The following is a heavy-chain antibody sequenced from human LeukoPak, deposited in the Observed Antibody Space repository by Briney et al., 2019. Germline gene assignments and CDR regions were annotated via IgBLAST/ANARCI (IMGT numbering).Heavy chain of an antibody. V-gene: IGHV1-58*01. J-gene: IGHJ4*02. CDR3: ARDLGSGGYYEWRAFDI. Sequence: ASVKVSCKASGFTFTSSAVQWVRQARGQRLEWIGWIVVGSGNTNYAQKFQERVTIARDMSTSTAYMELSSLRSDDTAVYYCARDLGSGGYYEWRAFDIWGQGTLVTVSS. CDR2: IVVGSGNT. D-gene: IGHD1-26*01. CDR1: GFTFTSSA.